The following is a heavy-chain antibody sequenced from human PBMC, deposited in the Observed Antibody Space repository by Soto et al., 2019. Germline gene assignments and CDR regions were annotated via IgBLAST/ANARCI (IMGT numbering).Heavy chain of an antibody. D-gene: IGHD3-3*01. CDR2: INHSGST. J-gene: IGHJ6*02. V-gene: IGHV4-34*01. CDR1: GGSFSCYY. CDR3: ARGSPYYDFWSGYLHHYYYGMDV. Sequence: PSETLSLTCAVYGGSFSCYYWSWIRQPPGKGLEWIGEINHSGSTNYNPSLKSRVTISVDTSKNQFSLKLSSVTAADTAVYYCARGSPYYDFWSGYLHHYYYGMDVWGQGTTVTVSS.